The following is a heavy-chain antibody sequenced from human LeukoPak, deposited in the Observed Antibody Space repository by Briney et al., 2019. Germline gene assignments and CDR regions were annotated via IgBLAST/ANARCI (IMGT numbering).Heavy chain of an antibody. V-gene: IGHV3-30*04. Sequence: PGGSLRLSCAASGFTFSNSAMHWVRQAPGKVLQWVALILSDGSNKYYIDSVRGRFTISRDNSKNTVYLQMNSLRADDTAVYHCVKDRTNTWSFDYWGQGTLVTVSS. J-gene: IGHJ4*02. CDR2: ILSDGSNK. CDR1: GFTFSNSA. CDR3: VKDRTNTWSFDY. D-gene: IGHD2-8*02.